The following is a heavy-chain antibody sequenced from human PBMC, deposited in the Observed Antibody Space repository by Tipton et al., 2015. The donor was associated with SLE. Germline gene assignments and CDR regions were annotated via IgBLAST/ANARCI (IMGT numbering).Heavy chain of an antibody. CDR2: INPSGGST. Sequence: QSGAEVKKPGASVKVSCKASGYTFTSYYMHWVRQAPGQGLEWIGIINPSGGSTSYAQKFQGRVTMTRDTSTSTVYMELSSLRSEDTAVYYCAKEGHDFWSGSYYFDYWGQGTLVTVSS. V-gene: IGHV1-46*01. CDR3: AKEGHDFWSGSYYFDY. CDR1: GYTFTSYY. J-gene: IGHJ4*02. D-gene: IGHD3-3*01.